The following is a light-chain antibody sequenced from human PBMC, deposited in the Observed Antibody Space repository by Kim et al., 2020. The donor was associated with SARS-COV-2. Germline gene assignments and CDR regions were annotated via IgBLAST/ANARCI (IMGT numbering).Light chain of an antibody. CDR3: AIWYSNTWV. V-gene: IGLV5-39*01. Sequence: QPVLTQPTSLSASPGASARFTCTLRSGIHVDIYNIFWYQQKPGCLPRYLLRYKSDSNKEQGSGVPSRFSGSKDASTNAGLLLISGLQSEDEADYYCAIWYSNTWVFGGGTQLTVL. J-gene: IGLJ3*02. CDR2: YKSDSNK. CDR1: SGIHVDIYN.